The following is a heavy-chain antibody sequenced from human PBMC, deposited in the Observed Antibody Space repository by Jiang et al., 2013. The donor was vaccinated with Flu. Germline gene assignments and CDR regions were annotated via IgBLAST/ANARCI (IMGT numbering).Heavy chain of an antibody. Sequence: VKPTQTLTLTCTFSGFSLTTSGMCVSWIRQPPGKALEWLALIDWDDDKYYSTSLKTRLTISKDTSKNQVVLTMTNMDPVDTATYYCARIRGAGNTYYDYVWGSYRYYYFDYWGQGTLVTVSS. CDR2: IDWDDDK. J-gene: IGHJ4*02. D-gene: IGHD3-16*02. CDR3: ARIRGAGNTYYDYVWGSYRYYYFDY. CDR1: GFSLTTSGMC. V-gene: IGHV2-70*01.